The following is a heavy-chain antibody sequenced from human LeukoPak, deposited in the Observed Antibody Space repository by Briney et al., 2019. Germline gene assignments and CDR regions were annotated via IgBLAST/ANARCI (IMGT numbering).Heavy chain of an antibody. D-gene: IGHD3-10*01. CDR1: GYTFTSYY. V-gene: IGHV1-46*01. CDR3: ARPTMVRGAWDY. Sequence: GRSLRLSCAASGYTFTSYYMHWVRQAPGQGLEWMGIINPSGGSTSYAQKFQGRVTMTRDTSTSTVYMELSSLRSEDTAVYYCARPTMVRGAWDYWGQGTLVTVSS. CDR2: INPSGGST. J-gene: IGHJ4*02.